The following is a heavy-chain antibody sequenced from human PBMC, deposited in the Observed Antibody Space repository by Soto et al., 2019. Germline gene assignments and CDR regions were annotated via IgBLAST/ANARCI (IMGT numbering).Heavy chain of an antibody. V-gene: IGHV1-46*03. J-gene: IGHJ4*02. CDR3: SRVDPGETSPFDH. CDR2: INPFDGSR. CDR1: GYGKTSYY. Sequence: GASAKVSCKASGYGKTSYYIHWVRQEPGQGLEWMGWINPFDGSRMFAQSFQGRVTMTRDTSTSTVYMEVSSLRSEDTAVYYCSRVDPGETSPFDHWGQGTLVTVSS. D-gene: IGHD3-10*01.